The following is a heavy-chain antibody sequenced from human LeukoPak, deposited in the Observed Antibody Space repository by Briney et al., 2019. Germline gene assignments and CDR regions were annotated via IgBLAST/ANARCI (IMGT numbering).Heavy chain of an antibody. CDR3: ASSVAGTESFDY. CDR1: GGSIYSSCYY. Sequence: SETLSLTCTVSGGSIYSSCYYWGWIRQPPGKGLEWIGSLFYGGSTYYNPSLNSRVTTSVDSSKNQFSLRLSSVTAADTAVYYCASSVAGTESFDYWGQGTLVTVSS. D-gene: IGHD6-19*01. J-gene: IGHJ4*02. V-gene: IGHV4-39*01. CDR2: LFYGGST.